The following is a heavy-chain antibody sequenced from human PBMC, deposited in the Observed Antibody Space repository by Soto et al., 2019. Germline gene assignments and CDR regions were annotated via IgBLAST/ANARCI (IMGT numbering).Heavy chain of an antibody. J-gene: IGHJ4*02. CDR2: IYHTGIT. V-gene: IGHV4-4*02. CDR1: GDSISSSNW. D-gene: IGHD3-10*01. Sequence: SETLSLTCAVSGDSISSSNWWTWVRQPPGKGLEWIGDIYHTGITNYNPSLKGRVTILVDKSKNQFSLKLTSVTAADTAVYYCARVLKGMVRGVANYFDYWGQGTLVTVS. CDR3: ARVLKGMVRGVANYFDY.